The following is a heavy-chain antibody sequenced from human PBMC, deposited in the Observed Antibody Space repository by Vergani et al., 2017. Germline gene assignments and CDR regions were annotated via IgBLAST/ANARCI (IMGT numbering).Heavy chain of an antibody. CDR2: IYYSGST. V-gene: IGHV4-61*01. CDR3: ARDLDSSGWLDY. J-gene: IGHJ4*02. D-gene: IGHD6-19*01. CDR1: GGSVSSGSYY. Sequence: QVQLQESGPGLVKPSETLSLTCTVSGGSVSSGSYYWSWIRQPPGKGLEWIGYIYYSGSTNYNPSLKSRVTISVDTSKNQFSLKLSSVTAADTAVYYCARDLDSSGWLDYWGQGTLVTVSS.